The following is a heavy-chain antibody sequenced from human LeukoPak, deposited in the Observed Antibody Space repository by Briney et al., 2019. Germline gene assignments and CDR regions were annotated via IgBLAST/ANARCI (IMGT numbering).Heavy chain of an antibody. CDR3: ARERSLGTFEDYYYGIDV. Sequence: SQTLALTCTVSGGSISSGSYYWSWIRQPAGKGLEWIGRLYTSGCTNYNPSLKSRVTISVDSSKNQFSLKLSSVTAADTAVYYCARERSLGTFEDYYYGIDVRVQGTTVTDCS. V-gene: IGHV4-61*02. D-gene: IGHD3-16*01. CDR1: GGSISSGSYY. J-gene: IGHJ6*02. CDR2: LYTSGCT.